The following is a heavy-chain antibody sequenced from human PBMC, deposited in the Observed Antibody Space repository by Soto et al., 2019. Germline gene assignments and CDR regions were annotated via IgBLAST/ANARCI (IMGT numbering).Heavy chain of an antibody. CDR1: GGSISSGDYY. V-gene: IGHV4-30-4*01. J-gene: IGHJ5*02. D-gene: IGHD1-20*01. Sequence: KTSETLSLTCTVSGGSISSGDYYWSWIRQPPGKGLEWIGYIYYSGSTYYNPSLKSRVTISVDTSKNQFSLKLSSVTAADTAVYYCARDLGITGRVDWFDPWGQGTLVTVSS. CDR3: ARDLGITGRVDWFDP. CDR2: IYYSGST.